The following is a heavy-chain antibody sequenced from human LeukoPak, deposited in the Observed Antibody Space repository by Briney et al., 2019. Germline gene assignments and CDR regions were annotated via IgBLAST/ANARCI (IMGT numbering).Heavy chain of an antibody. D-gene: IGHD4-17*01. CDR1: GFTFSNSD. CDR3: ARDPYNGYYGDDYYYYMDV. J-gene: IGHJ6*03. V-gene: IGHV3-13*01. Sequence: PGGSLRLSCAASGFTFSNSDMHWVRQAAGKGLEWVSAIGTVGDTYYPGPVKGRFTISRDNAKNSLYLQMNSLRAEDTAVYYCARDPYNGYYGDDYYYYMDVWGKGTTVTISS. CDR2: IGTVGDT.